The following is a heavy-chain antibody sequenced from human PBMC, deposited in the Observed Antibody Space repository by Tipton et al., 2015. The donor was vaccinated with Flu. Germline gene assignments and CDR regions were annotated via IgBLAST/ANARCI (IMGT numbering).Heavy chain of an antibody. J-gene: IGHJ4*02. V-gene: IGHV3-74*01. CDR2: INSDGSTT. CDR1: GFTFSSYW. CDR3: ARDYSRIPATGAGD. Sequence: SLRLSCAASGFTFSSYWMHRVRQAPGKGLIWVSRINSDGSTTNYADSVKGRFTISRDNAKNTLYLQMNSLTAEDTAVYYCARDYSRIPATGAGDWGQGTLVTVSS. D-gene: IGHD6-13*01.